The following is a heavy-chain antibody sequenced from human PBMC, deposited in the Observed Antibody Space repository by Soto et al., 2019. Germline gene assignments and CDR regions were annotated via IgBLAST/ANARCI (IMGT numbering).Heavy chain of an antibody. CDR3: ARASEALDF. V-gene: IGHV3-33*01. CDR1: GFSFSSYG. D-gene: IGHD6-6*01. J-gene: IGHJ3*01. CDR2: IWNDGSDK. Sequence: QVQLVESGGGVVQPGRSLRLSCAASGFSFSSYGMHWVRQAPGKGLEWVALIWNDGSDKYYADSVKGRLIISRDNSKNTLHLQMNSLRVEDTAVYYCARASEALDFWGQGTKVTVSS.